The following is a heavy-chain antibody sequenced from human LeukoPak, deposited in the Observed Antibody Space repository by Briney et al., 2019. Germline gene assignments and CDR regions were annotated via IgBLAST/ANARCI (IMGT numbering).Heavy chain of an antibody. CDR2: INHSGST. J-gene: IGHJ3*02. D-gene: IGHD3-22*01. CDR3: AGSYYYDSSGSDAFDI. CDR1: GGSFSGYY. V-gene: IGHV4-34*01. Sequence: SETLSLTCAVYGGSFSGYYWSWIRQPPGKGLEWIGEINHSGSTNYNPSLKSRVTISVDTSKNQFSLKLSSVTAADTAVYYCAGSYYYDSSGSDAFDIWGQGTKVTVSS.